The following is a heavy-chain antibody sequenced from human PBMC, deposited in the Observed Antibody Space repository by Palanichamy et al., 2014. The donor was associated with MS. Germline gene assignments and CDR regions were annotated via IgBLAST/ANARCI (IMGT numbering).Heavy chain of an antibody. V-gene: IGHV3-49*04. J-gene: IGHJ4*02. D-gene: IGHD3-22*01. Sequence: EVQLAESWGRLGYSQGGSLRLSCTASGFRFGDFTMSWVRQAPGKGLEWVGCIRTEPFGGTREYAASVRGRFTISRDDSKNIAYLQMNSLKTEDTAMYYCTRSWDRKYYYDSSGHLDYDNWGQGTQVTVTS. CDR1: GFRFGDFT. CDR3: TRSWDRKYYYDSSGHLDYDN. CDR2: IRTEPFGGTR.